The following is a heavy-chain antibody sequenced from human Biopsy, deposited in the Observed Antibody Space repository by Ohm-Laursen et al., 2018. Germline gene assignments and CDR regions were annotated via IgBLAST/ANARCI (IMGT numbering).Heavy chain of an antibody. CDR3: TRLAYYYYYGVDV. Sequence: SLRLSCTASGFTFSDHHMAWVRQAPGKGLEWLSYISSSGATIKYADSVKGRFTISRDNAKNSLYLQMNSLRAEDTAVYYCTRLAYYYYYGVDVWGQGTTVTVSS. V-gene: IGHV3-11*04. J-gene: IGHJ6*02. D-gene: IGHD2-21*01. CDR2: ISSSGATI. CDR1: GFTFSDHH.